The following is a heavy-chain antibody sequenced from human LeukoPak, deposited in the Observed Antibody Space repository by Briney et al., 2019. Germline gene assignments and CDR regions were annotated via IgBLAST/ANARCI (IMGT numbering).Heavy chain of an antibody. Sequence: SETLSLTCTVSGGSISSYYWSWIRQPPGKGQEWIGYIYYSGSTNYNPSLKSRVTISVDTSKNQFSLKLSSVTAADTAVYYCARSPGSPGGYNGFDYWGQGTLVTVSS. CDR1: GGSISSYY. D-gene: IGHD5-24*01. V-gene: IGHV4-59*01. CDR3: ARSPGSPGGYNGFDY. CDR2: IYYSGST. J-gene: IGHJ4*02.